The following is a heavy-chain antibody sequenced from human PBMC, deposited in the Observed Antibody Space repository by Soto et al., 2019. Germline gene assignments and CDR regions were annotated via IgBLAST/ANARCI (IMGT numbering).Heavy chain of an antibody. CDR3: ARVPHEHPYYYYYGMDV. Sequence: SETLSLTCTVSGGSISSYYWSWIRQPPGKGLEWIGYIYYSGSTNYNPSLKSRVTISVDTSKNQFSLKLSSVTAADTAVYYCARVPHEHPYYYYYGMDVWGQGTTVTVSS. V-gene: IGHV4-59*01. D-gene: IGHD2-21*01. CDR2: IYYSGST. J-gene: IGHJ6*02. CDR1: GGSISSYY.